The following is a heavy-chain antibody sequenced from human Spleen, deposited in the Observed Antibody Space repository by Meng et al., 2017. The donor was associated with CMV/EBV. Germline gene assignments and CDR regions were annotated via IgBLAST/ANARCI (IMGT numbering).Heavy chain of an antibody. CDR3: ARFPVVVAAVDY. Sequence: QVQLVQSGAEVKKPGSSVKVSCKASGGTFSSYAISWVRQAPGQGLEWMGWINPNSGGTNYAQKFQGRVTMTRDTSISTAYMELSRLRSDDTAVYYCARFPVVVAAVDYWGQGTLVTVSS. CDR1: GGTFSSYA. D-gene: IGHD2-15*01. CDR2: INPNSGGT. J-gene: IGHJ4*02. V-gene: IGHV1-2*02.